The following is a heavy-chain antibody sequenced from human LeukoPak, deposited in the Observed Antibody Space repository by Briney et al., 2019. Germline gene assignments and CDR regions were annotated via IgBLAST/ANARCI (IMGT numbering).Heavy chain of an antibody. CDR1: GFTFSSYA. D-gene: IGHD3-10*01. CDR2: ISGSGGST. Sequence: GGSLRLSCAASGFTFSSYAMSWVRLAPGKGLEWVSAISGSGGSTYYADSVKGRFTISRDNSKNTLYLQMNSLRAEDTAVYYCARAANSYGSGSYYGLYYYYYYMDVWGKGTTVTVSS. V-gene: IGHV3-23*01. CDR3: ARAANSYGSGSYYGLYYYYYYMDV. J-gene: IGHJ6*03.